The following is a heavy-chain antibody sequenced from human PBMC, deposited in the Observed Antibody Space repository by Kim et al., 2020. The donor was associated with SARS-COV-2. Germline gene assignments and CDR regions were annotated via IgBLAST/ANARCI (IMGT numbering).Heavy chain of an antibody. V-gene: IGHV3-23*01. CDR2: VRT. D-gene: IGHD2-8*02. CDR3: AKTTGFDY. J-gene: IGHJ4*02. Sequence: VRTYYADSVKGRFTISRNNSKNTLYLQMNSLRAEDTAVYYCAKTTGFDYWGQGTLVTVSS.